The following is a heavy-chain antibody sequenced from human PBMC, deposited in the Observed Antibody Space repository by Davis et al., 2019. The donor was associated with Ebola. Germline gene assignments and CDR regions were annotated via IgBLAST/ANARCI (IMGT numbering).Heavy chain of an antibody. J-gene: IGHJ4*02. CDR3: ARAQFPTTSDH. D-gene: IGHD1-1*01. CDR2: INPHNGNT. CDR1: GYTFTNYG. V-gene: IGHV1-18*04. Sequence: AASVKLSCKASGYTFTNYGITWVRQAPGQGLEWMGWINPHNGNTNYAQNVQGRVIMTSDTATTTAYMEVGGLRSDDTAVYYCARAQFPTTSDHWGQGTLVTVSS.